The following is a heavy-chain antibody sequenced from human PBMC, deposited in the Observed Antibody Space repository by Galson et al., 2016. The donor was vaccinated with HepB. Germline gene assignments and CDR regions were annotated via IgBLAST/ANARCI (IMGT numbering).Heavy chain of an antibody. Sequence: SLRLSCAASGFSTNTYGMHWVRQAPGKGLEWVALIWYDGSYEYYEDSVKGRFSVSRDNSQNRVDLQMHSLKTEDTAVYFCARELAWVGPSYCVSPTCLFRPLDLWGQGTLVTVSS. CDR2: IWYDGSYE. D-gene: IGHD2-2*01. CDR1: GFSTNTYG. CDR3: ARELAWVGPSYCVSPTCLFRPLDL. J-gene: IGHJ4*02. V-gene: IGHV3-33*01.